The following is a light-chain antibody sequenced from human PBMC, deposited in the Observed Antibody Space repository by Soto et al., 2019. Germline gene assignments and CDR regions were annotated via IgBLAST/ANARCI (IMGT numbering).Light chain of an antibody. CDR3: QQSYSTVAFT. V-gene: IGKV1-39*01. Sequence: DIQMTQSPSSLSASVGDRVTITCRASQSISRYLNWYQQKPGKAPKLLIYSASSLQSGVPSRFSCSGSGTDFTLTISILQPEDFATYYCQQSYSTVAFTFGPGTTVDIK. J-gene: IGKJ3*01. CDR1: QSISRY. CDR2: SAS.